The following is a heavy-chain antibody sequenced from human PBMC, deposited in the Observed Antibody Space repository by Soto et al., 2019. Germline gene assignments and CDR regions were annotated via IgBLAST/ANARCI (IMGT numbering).Heavy chain of an antibody. CDR3: ARDLMITFGGVIVMEDY. CDR2: ISAYNGNT. Sequence: QVQLVQSGTAVKKRGASVKVSCKASGYTITSYGSRRVRQAPEQELECMGWISAYNGNTNYAQKLQGRVTMTTDTSTSTAYMELRSLRSDDTAVYYCARDLMITFGGVIVMEDYWGQGTLVTVSS. D-gene: IGHD3-16*02. J-gene: IGHJ4*02. CDR1: GYTITSYG. V-gene: IGHV1-18*01.